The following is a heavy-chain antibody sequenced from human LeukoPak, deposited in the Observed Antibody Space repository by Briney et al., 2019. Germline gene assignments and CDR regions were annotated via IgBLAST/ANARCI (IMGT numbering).Heavy chain of an antibody. V-gene: IGHV3-21*01. CDR3: ARYYYGSGSYYYYYYYMDV. D-gene: IGHD3-10*01. CDR1: GFTFSSYS. Sequence: GGSLRLSCAASGFTFSSYSMNWVRQAPGKGLEWVSSISSSSSYIYYADSVKGRFTISRDNAKNSLYLQMNSLRAEDTAVYYCARYYYGSGSYYYYYYYMDVWGKGTTVTVSS. J-gene: IGHJ6*03. CDR2: ISSSSSYI.